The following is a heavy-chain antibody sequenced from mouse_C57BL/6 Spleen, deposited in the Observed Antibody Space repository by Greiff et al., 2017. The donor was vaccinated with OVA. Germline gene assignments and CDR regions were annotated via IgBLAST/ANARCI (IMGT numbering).Heavy chain of an antibody. CDR3: ARTYSNTEF. CDR1: GYSITSGYY. CDR2: ISYDGSN. V-gene: IGHV3-6*01. D-gene: IGHD2-5*01. Sequence: EVQLQESGPGLVKPSQSLSLTCSVTGYSITSGYYWNWIRQFPGNKLEWMGYISYDGSNNYNPSLKNRISITRDTSKNQFFLKLNSVTTEDTATYYCARTYSNTEFWGQGTTLTVSS. J-gene: IGHJ2*01.